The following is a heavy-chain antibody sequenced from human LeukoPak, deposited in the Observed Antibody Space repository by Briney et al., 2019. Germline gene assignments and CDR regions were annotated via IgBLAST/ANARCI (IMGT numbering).Heavy chain of an antibody. CDR3: AKDDAWLRFGE. D-gene: IGHD3-10*01. V-gene: IGHV3-23*01. Sequence: GGSLRLSCAASGFTFSSYAMSWVRQAPGKGLEWVSGISGSGGSTYYADSVKGRFTISRDNSKNTLYLEVISLTAEDTAVYYCAKDDAWLRFGEWSQGTLVTVSS. CDR2: ISGSGGST. J-gene: IGHJ4*02. CDR1: GFTFSSYA.